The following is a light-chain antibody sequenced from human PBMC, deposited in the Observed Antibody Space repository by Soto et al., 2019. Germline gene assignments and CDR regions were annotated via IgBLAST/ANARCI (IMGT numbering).Light chain of an antibody. J-gene: IGKJ3*01. CDR2: AAS. CDR1: QAINNY. CDR3: QQYNIASFT. V-gene: IGKV1-27*01. Sequence: DIQMTQSPSSMSASVGDRVTITCRASQAINNYLAWYQQKPGQLPRLLIQAASTLQSCVPSRFSGTKSGTDFTLTIISLQHEDVATYYCQQYNIASFTFGPGTKVAIK.